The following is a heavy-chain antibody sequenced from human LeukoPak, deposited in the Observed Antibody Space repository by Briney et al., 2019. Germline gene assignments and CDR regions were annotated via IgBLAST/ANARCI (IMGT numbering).Heavy chain of an antibody. D-gene: IGHD6-19*01. V-gene: IGHV3-9*01. CDR1: GFAFDDNA. CDR2: ISWNSGSI. Sequence: GGSLRLSCAASGFAFDDNAMHWVRQVPGKGLEWVSGISWNSGSILYADSVKGRFTISRDNAKNSLYLQMNSLRAEDTALYFCAKRGSGRELDYWGQGTLVTVSS. J-gene: IGHJ4*02. CDR3: AKRGSGRELDY.